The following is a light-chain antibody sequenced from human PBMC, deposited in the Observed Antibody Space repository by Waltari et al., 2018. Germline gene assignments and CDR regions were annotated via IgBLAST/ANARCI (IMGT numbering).Light chain of an antibody. CDR3: SSYGGKNNLI. V-gene: IGLV2-8*01. CDR2: DVS. J-gene: IGLJ2*01. Sequence: QSALTQPPSASGSPGQSVTISCTGTPSDIGGYKFVSWFQQHPGKAPKLVIYDVSERPSGVPDRFSGSKSGSTATPTVSGLQAEDEADYYCSSYGGKNNLIFGGGTTLTVL. CDR1: PSDIGGYKF.